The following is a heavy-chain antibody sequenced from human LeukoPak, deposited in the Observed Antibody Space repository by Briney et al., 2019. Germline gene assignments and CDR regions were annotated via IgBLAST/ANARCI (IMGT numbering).Heavy chain of an antibody. Sequence: GASVKVSCEASGYTFTGYYMRWVRQAPGQGLEWMGWINPNSGGTNYAQKFQGRVTMTRDTSISTAYMELSRLRSDDTAVYYCAREIPVGGTGHFDFWGQGTLVTVSS. CDR3: AREIPVGGTGHFDF. D-gene: IGHD6-19*01. V-gene: IGHV1-2*02. CDR2: INPNSGGT. J-gene: IGHJ4*02. CDR1: GYTFTGYY.